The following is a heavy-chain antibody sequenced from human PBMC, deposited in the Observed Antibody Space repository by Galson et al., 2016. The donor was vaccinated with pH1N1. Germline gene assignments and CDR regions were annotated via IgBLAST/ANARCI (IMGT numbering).Heavy chain of an antibody. CDR3: ARGWGVGAAGHWFDP. V-gene: IGHV4-59*01. J-gene: IGHJ5*02. CDR2: TYYNGNT. D-gene: IGHD1-26*01. CDR1: GDSISHYY. Sequence: VSGDSISHYYWSWIRQSPGKGLEWIGYTYYNGNTHYNPSLKGRAAISVDASKKQFSLKLTSLTPADTAVYYCARGWGVGAAGHWFDPWGQGTLVTASS.